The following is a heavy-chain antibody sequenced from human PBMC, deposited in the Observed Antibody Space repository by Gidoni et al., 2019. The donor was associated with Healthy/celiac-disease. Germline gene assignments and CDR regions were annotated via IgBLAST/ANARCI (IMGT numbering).Heavy chain of an antibody. V-gene: IGHV5-51*01. J-gene: IGHJ5*02. CDR2: IYPGNSDT. CDR1: GYGFTCYW. Sequence: EVQLVQSGAEVKKPGESLMISCKASGYGFTCYWIGWVRQMPWKGLEWMGIIYPGNSDTRYSPSFQGQVTISADKSISTAYLQWSSLKASDTAMYYCARRKGIRRDSNWFDPWGQGTLVTVSS. D-gene: IGHD5-18*01. CDR3: ARRKGIRRDSNWFDP.